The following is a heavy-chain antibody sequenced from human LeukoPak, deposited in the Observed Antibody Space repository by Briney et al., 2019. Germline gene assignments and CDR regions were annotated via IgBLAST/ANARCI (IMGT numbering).Heavy chain of an antibody. J-gene: IGHJ5*02. D-gene: IGHD3-10*01. CDR2: ISYSGST. CDR1: GGSIHGYL. Sequence: PSETLSLTCAVSGGSIHGYLWSWFRQPPEKGLEWIGYISYSGSTNYNPSLKSRVSISVDTSKSQFSLRLSSVTAADTAVYYCARDNYREVTNFDPWGQGTLVTVSS. V-gene: IGHV4-59*01. CDR3: ARDNYREVTNFDP.